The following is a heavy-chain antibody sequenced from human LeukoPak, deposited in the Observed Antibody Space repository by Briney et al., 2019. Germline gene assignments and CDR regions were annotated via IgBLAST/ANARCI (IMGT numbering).Heavy chain of an antibody. Sequence: GGSLRLSCAASGFTFSDYYMSWIRQAPGKGLEWVSYISSSGSTIYYADSVKGRFTISRDNAKNSLYLQMNSLRAEDTAVYYCARGGVRSITMVRGVPHAFDIWGQGTMVTVSS. V-gene: IGHV3-11*01. D-gene: IGHD3-10*01. CDR1: GFTFSDYY. J-gene: IGHJ3*02. CDR3: ARGGVRSITMVRGVPHAFDI. CDR2: ISSSGSTI.